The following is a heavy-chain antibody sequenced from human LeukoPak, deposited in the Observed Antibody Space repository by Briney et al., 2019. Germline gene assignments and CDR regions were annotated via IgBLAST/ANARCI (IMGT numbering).Heavy chain of an antibody. Sequence: GGSLRLSCAASGFSFSNYAMSWVRQAAGKGLEWVSGISGSGGSTYYADSVKGRFTISRDNSKNTLYLQMNSLRAEDTAVYYCAKAYYYDSSGYGDAFDIWGQGTMVTVSS. CDR3: AKAYYYDSSGYGDAFDI. V-gene: IGHV3-23*01. CDR2: ISGSGGST. CDR1: GFSFSNYA. D-gene: IGHD3-22*01. J-gene: IGHJ3*02.